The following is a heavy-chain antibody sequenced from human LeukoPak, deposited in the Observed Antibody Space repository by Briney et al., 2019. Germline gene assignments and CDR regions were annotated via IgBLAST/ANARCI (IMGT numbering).Heavy chain of an antibody. CDR2: TSNGDTTI. CDR1: GFSVGDYY. J-gene: IGHJ6*02. V-gene: IGHV3-11*01. CDR3: ARDRDYYGSGSYGMDV. D-gene: IGHD3-10*01. Sequence: GGSLRLSCAASGFSVGDYYMNWIRQAPGKGLEWVSYTSNGDTTIHYADSLKGRFTISRDNAKNSLYLQMNGLRPEDTAVYYCARDRDYYGSGSYGMDVWGQGTTVTVSS.